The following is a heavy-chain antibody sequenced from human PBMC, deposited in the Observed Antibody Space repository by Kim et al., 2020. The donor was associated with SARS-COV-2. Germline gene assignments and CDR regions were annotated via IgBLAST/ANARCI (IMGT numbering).Heavy chain of an antibody. CDR1: GFTFDDYA. J-gene: IGHJ4*02. V-gene: IGHV3-43*02. Sequence: GGSLRLSCAASGFTFDDYAMHWVRQAPGKGLEWVSLISGDGGSTYYADSVKGRFTISRDNSKNSLYLQMNSLRTEDTALYYCATQVNHGAPGYFDYWGQGTLVTVSS. CDR3: ATQVNHGAPGYFDY. D-gene: IGHD3-10*01. CDR2: ISGDGGST.